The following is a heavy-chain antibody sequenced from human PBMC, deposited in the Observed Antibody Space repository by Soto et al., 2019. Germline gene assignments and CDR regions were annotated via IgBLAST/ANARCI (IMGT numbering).Heavy chain of an antibody. Sequence: QVQLVESGGGVVQPGRSLRLSCAASGFTFSRYDMHWVRQAPGKGLEWVAVIWYDGSNQYYADSVKGRFTISRDNSKNTLYLEMNRLRAEDTDVYYCATDSGAYYFAYWGQGTLVTVSS. J-gene: IGHJ4*02. CDR2: IWYDGSNQ. V-gene: IGHV3-33*01. D-gene: IGHD2-15*01. CDR3: ATDSGAYYFAY. CDR1: GFTFSRYD.